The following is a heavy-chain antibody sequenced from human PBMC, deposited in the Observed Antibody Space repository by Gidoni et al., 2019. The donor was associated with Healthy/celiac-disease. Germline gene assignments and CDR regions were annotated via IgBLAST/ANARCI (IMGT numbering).Heavy chain of an antibody. V-gene: IGHV1-2*04. CDR1: GYTFTGYY. CDR3: ARDRDMITFGGVKPNGSWYFDL. CDR2: INPNSGGT. J-gene: IGHJ2*01. D-gene: IGHD3-16*01. Sequence: QVQLVQSGAEVKKPGASVKVSCKASGYTFTGYYMHWVRQAPGQGLEWMGWINPNSGGTNYAKKFQGWVTMTRDTSISTAYMELSGLRSDDTAVYYCARDRDMITFGGVKPNGSWYFDLWGRGTLVTVSS.